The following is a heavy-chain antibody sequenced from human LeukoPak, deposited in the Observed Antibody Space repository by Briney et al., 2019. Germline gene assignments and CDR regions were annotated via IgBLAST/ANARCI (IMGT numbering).Heavy chain of an antibody. V-gene: IGHV1-69*01. CDR3: ARERGDVTQYYYDSSGLTHDAFDI. CDR1: GGTFSSYA. D-gene: IGHD3-22*01. Sequence: SVKVSCKASGGTFSSYAISWVRQAPGQGLEWMGGIIPIFGTANYAQKFQGRVTITADESTSTAYMELSSLRSEDTAVYYCARERGDVTQYYYDSSGLTHDAFDIWGQGTMVAVSS. CDR2: IIPIFGTA. J-gene: IGHJ3*02.